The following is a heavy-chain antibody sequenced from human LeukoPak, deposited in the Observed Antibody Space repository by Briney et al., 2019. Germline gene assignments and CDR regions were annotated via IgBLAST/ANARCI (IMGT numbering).Heavy chain of an antibody. V-gene: IGHV4-59*01. CDR1: GGSISSYY. CDR3: ARDSSGWYGNY. J-gene: IGHJ4*02. Sequence: SETLSLTCTVSGGSISSYYWSWIRQPPGKGLEWIGYIYSSGSTSYNPSLKSRVTISVDTSKNQFSLRLSSVTAADTAVYYCARDSSGWYGNYWGQGTLVTVSS. D-gene: IGHD6-19*01. CDR2: IYSSGST.